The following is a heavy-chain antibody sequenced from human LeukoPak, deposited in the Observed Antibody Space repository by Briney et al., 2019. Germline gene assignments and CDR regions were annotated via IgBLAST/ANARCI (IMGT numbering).Heavy chain of an antibody. J-gene: IGHJ4*02. D-gene: IGHD4-23*01. Sequence: GGSLRLSCAASGFTVSNNHVTWVRQAPGKGLEWVAVIYSGGTTYYADSVKGRFTISRDNSKNTLYLQMNSLRVEDTAVYYCVRGPPQMMVTIYWGQGTLVTVSS. CDR3: VRGPPQMMVTIY. V-gene: IGHV3-53*01. CDR2: IYSGGTT. CDR1: GFTVSNNH.